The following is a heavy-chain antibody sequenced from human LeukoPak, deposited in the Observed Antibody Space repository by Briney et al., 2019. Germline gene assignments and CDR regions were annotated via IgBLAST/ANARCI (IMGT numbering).Heavy chain of an antibody. CDR2: INHSGST. D-gene: IGHD2-2*01. CDR3: ARGFIVVVPAVSKYYYYYYGMDV. CDR1: GGSFSGYY. V-gene: IGHV4-34*01. Sequence: SETLSLTCAVSGGSFSGYYWSWIRQPPGKGLEWIGEINHSGSTNYNPSLKSRVTISVATSKNQFSLKLSSVTAADTAVYYCARGFIVVVPAVSKYYYYYYGMDVWGQGTTVTVSS. J-gene: IGHJ6*02.